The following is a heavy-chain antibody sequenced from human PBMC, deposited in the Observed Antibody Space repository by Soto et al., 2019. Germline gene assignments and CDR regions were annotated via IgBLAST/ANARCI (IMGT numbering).Heavy chain of an antibody. V-gene: IGHV3-23*01. D-gene: IGHD6-6*01. Sequence: EVRLLESGGDLIQPGGYLRLSCAASGFTFSRSAMSWVRQAPDKGLEWVSSVGGNSDYTFYADSVKGRFTISKDSSKNTLYLQMNSVRADDTAVYYCAKARGSSPRWRYYHMDVWGKGTTVTVS. CDR2: VGGNSDYT. CDR1: GFTFSRSA. CDR3: AKARGSSPRWRYYHMDV. J-gene: IGHJ6*03.